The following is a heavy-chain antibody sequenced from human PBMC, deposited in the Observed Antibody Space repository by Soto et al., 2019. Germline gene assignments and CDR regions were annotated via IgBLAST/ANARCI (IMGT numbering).Heavy chain of an antibody. CDR1: GFTFSDYY. Sequence: LRLSCAASGFTFSDYYMSWIRQAPGKGLEWVSYISSSSSYTNYADSVKGRFTISRDNAKNSLYLQMNSLRAEDTAVYYCAREMSSSWYSSSYYYGMDVWGQGTTVTVSS. CDR3: AREMSSSWYSSSYYYGMDV. V-gene: IGHV3-11*06. J-gene: IGHJ6*02. D-gene: IGHD6-13*01. CDR2: ISSSSSYT.